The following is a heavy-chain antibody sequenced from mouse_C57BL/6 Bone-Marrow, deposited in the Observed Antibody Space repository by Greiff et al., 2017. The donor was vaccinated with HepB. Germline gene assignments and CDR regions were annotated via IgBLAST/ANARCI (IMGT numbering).Heavy chain of an antibody. D-gene: IGHD2-2*01. J-gene: IGHJ3*01. CDR2: IDPETGGT. V-gene: IGHV1-15*01. Sequence: VQLQQSGAELVRPGASVTLSCKASGYTFTDYEMHWVKQTPVHGLEWIGAIDPETGGTAYIQKFKGKAILTADKSSSTAYMELRSLTSEDSAVYYCTRSDFYGSVFAYWGQGTLVTVSA. CDR3: TRSDFYGSVFAY. CDR1: GYTFTDYE.